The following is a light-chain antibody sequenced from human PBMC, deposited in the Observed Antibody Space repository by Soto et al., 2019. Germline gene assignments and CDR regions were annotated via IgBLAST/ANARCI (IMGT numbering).Light chain of an antibody. CDR3: QQDNNWGLS. CDR2: GSS. J-gene: IGKJ4*01. V-gene: IGKV3D-15*01. CDR1: ANVGTN. Sequence: IVLTQSPATLSVSPGERVTLSCRASANVGTNLAWYQQRPGQPPRLLIYGSSTRATGISATFRGSGARTEFTLTISSLQSEDSAVYYCQQDNNWGLSFGGGTRGEIK.